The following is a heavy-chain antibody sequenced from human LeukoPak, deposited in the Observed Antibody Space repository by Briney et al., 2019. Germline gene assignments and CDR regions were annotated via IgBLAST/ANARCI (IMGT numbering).Heavy chain of an antibody. V-gene: IGHV1-18*01. D-gene: IGHD3-22*01. CDR2: ISAYNGNT. Sequence: ASVKVSCKASGYTFTSYGISWVRQAPGQGVEWMGWISAYNGNTNYAQKLQGRVTMTTDTSTSTAYMELRSLRSDDTAVYYCARGLDYYDSSGYLDYWGQGTLVTVSS. CDR3: ARGLDYYDSSGYLDY. CDR1: GYTFTSYG. J-gene: IGHJ4*02.